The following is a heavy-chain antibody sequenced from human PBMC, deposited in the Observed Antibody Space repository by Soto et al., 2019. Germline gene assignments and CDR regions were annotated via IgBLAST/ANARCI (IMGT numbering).Heavy chain of an antibody. CDR1: SGSFSGFY. CDR3: ARAPKVSGSSQTRPDF. CDR2: ISQSGST. V-gene: IGHV4-34*01. Sequence: SETLSLTCSIYSGSFSGFYWSWIRQPPGKRLEWMGEISQSGSTNYNPSLKSRVSISVDTSKNQFSLNLTSVTAADTAVYYCARAPKVSGSSQTRPDFWGQGALVTVSS. J-gene: IGHJ4*02. D-gene: IGHD6-6*01.